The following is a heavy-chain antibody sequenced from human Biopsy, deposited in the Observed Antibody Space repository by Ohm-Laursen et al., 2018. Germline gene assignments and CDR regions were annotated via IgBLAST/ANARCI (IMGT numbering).Heavy chain of an antibody. CDR3: ARDRMTDVFGGPTRTDVFDS. D-gene: IGHD3-10*01. CDR2: INPNSGAT. V-gene: IGHV1-2*02. CDR1: GYTFTDYY. J-gene: IGHJ4*02. Sequence: SVKVSCKASGYTFTDYYIHWVRQSPGQGLEWMGWINPNSGATNSAQKFRERVTLTRDTSISAVYIDLRRLKSDDAAIYYCARDRMTDVFGGPTRTDVFDSWGQGTPVTVSS.